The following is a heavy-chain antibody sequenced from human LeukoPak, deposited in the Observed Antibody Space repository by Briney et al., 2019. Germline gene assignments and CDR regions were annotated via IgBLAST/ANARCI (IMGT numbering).Heavy chain of an antibody. D-gene: IGHD4-17*01. Sequence: LSETLSHTCAVYGGSFSGYYWSWIRQPPGKGLEWIGEINHSGSTNYNPSLKSRVTISVDTSKNQFSLKLSSVTAADTAVYYCARCTSATVTIDYWGQGTLVTVSS. V-gene: IGHV4-34*01. J-gene: IGHJ4*02. CDR3: ARCTSATVTIDY. CDR2: INHSGST. CDR1: GGSFSGYY.